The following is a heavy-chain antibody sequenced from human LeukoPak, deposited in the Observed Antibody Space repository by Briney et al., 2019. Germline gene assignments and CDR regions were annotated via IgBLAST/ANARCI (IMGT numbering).Heavy chain of an antibody. CDR3: ARDLSVELLWFGDHYYIDY. Sequence: ASVKVSCKASGYTFTGYYMHWVRQAPGQGLEWMGWINPNSGGTNYAQKFQGRVTMTRDTSISTAYMELSRLRSDDTAVYYCARDLSVELLWFGDHYYIDYWGQGTLVTVSS. CDR1: GYTFTGYY. V-gene: IGHV1-2*02. D-gene: IGHD3-10*01. J-gene: IGHJ4*02. CDR2: INPNSGGT.